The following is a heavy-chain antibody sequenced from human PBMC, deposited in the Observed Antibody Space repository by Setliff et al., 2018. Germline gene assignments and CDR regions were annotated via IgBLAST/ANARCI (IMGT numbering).Heavy chain of an antibody. J-gene: IGHJ4*02. CDR2: IYDNGST. CDR1: GASINNSLNY. Sequence: PSETLSLTCTVSGASINNSLNYWARIRQPPGQGLEWIGLIYDNGSTYYNPSLKSRVTISVDTSKNQFSLKLSSVTAADTALYYCTVYNTGSSKDHYWGQGTPVTVSS. V-gene: IGHV4-39*07. D-gene: IGHD2-8*02. CDR3: TVYNTGSSKDHY.